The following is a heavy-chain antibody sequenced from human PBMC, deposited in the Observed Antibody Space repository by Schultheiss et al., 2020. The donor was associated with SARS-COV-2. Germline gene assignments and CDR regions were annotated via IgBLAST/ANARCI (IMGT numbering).Heavy chain of an antibody. CDR1: GGSFSGYY. CDR2: INHSGST. V-gene: IGHV4-34*01. J-gene: IGHJ1*01. CDR3: ARVANEHYFQH. Sequence: SETLSLTCAVYGGSFSGYYWSWIRQPPGKGLEWIGEINHSGSTNYNPSLKSRVTISVDTSKNQFSLKLSSVTAADTAVYYCARVANEHYFQHWGQGTLVTVSS. D-gene: IGHD4/OR15-4a*01.